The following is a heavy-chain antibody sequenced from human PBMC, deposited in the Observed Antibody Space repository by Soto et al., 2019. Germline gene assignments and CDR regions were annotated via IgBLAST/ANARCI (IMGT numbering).Heavy chain of an antibody. CDR1: GDSISSYS. CDR2: FHNSGIT. CDR3: ARTSISGYDY. D-gene: IGHD3-9*01. V-gene: IGHV4-59*08. Sequence: PSETLSLTCTVSGDSISSYSWSWIRQPPGKGLEWIAYFHNSGITKYNPSPKRRITISIDTSKNQISLNLSSVTAADTAVYYCARTSISGYDYWGQGILVTVSS. J-gene: IGHJ4*02.